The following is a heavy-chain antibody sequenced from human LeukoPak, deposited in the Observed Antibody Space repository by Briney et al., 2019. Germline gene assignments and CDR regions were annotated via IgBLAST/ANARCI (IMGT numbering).Heavy chain of an antibody. Sequence: GESLKISCKGSGYSFTSYWIGWVRQMPGKGLEWMGIINPGDSDTRYSPSFQGQVTISADKSISTAYLQWSSLKASDTAMYYCARLLQGVVVPAAAGTFDYWGQGTLVTVSS. J-gene: IGHJ4*02. D-gene: IGHD2-2*01. CDR1: GYSFTSYW. V-gene: IGHV5-51*01. CDR3: ARLLQGVVVPAAAGTFDY. CDR2: INPGDSDT.